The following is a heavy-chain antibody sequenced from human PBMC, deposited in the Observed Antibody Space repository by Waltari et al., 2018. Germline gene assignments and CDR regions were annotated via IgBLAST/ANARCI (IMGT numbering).Heavy chain of an antibody. CDR2: IDNGDGSGT. V-gene: IGHV3-74*01. Sequence: VQLVDSGGVLVQPGGSLRLSCESAGSMCRTVLIVWVRQAPGKGLVWVSRIDNGDGSGTSYADSVKGRFTISRDNAKNTLYLQMNSLRAEDTGVYYCARDHYYSKDVWGTGTTVTVSS. CDR1: GSMCRTVL. CDR3: ARDHYYSKDV. J-gene: IGHJ6*04.